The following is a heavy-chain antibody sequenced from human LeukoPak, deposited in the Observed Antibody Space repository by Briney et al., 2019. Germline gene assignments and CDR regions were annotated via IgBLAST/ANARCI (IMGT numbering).Heavy chain of an antibody. Sequence: AGRSLRHSCAPSGFTLSSYGIHWVRQAPGKGLEWVAVISYDGSDKYYAASVKGRFTISRDNSKNTLYLQMNSLRAEDTAVYYCAKDMEGVAAGTYYYGMDVWGQGNTVTVSS. D-gene: IGHD6-13*01. J-gene: IGHJ6*02. CDR2: ISYDGSDK. CDR1: GFTLSSYG. CDR3: AKDMEGVAAGTYYYGMDV. V-gene: IGHV3-30*18.